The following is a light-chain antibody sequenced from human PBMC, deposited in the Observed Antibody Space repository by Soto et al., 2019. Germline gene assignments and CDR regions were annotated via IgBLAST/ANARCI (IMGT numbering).Light chain of an antibody. CDR3: QQYDNLPIA. CDR1: QSISRH. J-gene: IGKJ5*01. CDR2: DVS. Sequence: DIHMTQSPSSLSPSVGDRVTLTCRASQSISRHLNWYQHKPGKAPKLLIYDVSNLETGVPSRFSGSGSGTDFTFTISSLQPEDIATYCCQQYDNLPIAFGQGTRLEIK. V-gene: IGKV1-33*01.